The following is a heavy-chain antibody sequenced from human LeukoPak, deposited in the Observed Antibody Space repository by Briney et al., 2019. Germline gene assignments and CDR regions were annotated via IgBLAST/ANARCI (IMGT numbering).Heavy chain of an antibody. Sequence: GGSLRLSCAASGFTFSSYAMSWVRQAPGKGLEWVSSISGSGGSTDYADSVKGRFTISRDNSGNTLYLQMNSLRAEDTAVYFCATGAPGTSFDYWGQGTLVTVSS. CDR2: ISGSGGST. CDR1: GFTFSSYA. J-gene: IGHJ4*02. V-gene: IGHV3-23*01. D-gene: IGHD1-14*01. CDR3: ATGAPGTSFDY.